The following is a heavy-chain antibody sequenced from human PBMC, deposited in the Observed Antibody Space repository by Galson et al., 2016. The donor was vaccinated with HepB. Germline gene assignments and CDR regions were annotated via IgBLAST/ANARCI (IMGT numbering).Heavy chain of an antibody. CDR3: ARGDIVGSIFDY. D-gene: IGHD1-26*01. J-gene: IGHJ4*02. Sequence: SLRLSCAASGFTLSSYSVNWVRQAPGKGLGWVSAISSSSSYIYYADSVKGRFTVSRDNAKNSLYLQMNSLRAEDTAVYYCARGDIVGSIFDYWGQGTLVTVSS. V-gene: IGHV3-21*01. CDR1: GFTLSSYS. CDR2: ISSSSSYI.